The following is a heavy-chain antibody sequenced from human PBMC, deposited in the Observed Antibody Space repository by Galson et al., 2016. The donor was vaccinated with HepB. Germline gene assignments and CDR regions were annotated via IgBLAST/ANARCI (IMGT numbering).Heavy chain of an antibody. Sequence: ETLSLTCSVSGCSIGTFSWSWIRQAPGKGLEWIGYIHNTGTSNYNASLKSRVTISVDTSKNQFSLKVTSVTAADTAVYYCASASGSTSGWWYWGRGTLVTVS. V-gene: IGHV4-59*01. CDR3: ASASGSTSGWWY. J-gene: IGHJ4*02. D-gene: IGHD6-13*01. CDR1: GCSIGTFS. CDR2: IHNTGTS.